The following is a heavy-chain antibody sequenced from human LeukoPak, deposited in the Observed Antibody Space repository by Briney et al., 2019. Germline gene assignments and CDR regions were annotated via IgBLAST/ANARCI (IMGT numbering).Heavy chain of an antibody. D-gene: IGHD3-10*01. CDR2: ISGRGGST. V-gene: IGHV3-23*01. Sequence: GGSLRLSCAASGFTFSSYAMSWVRQAPGKGLEWVSGISGRGGSTYYADSVKGRFTISRDNSKNTLYLQMNSLRAEDTAVYYCAKSHPQMTGPGSSPDYWGQGTLVTVSS. CDR3: AKSHPQMTGPGSSPDY. CDR1: GFTFSSYA. J-gene: IGHJ4*02.